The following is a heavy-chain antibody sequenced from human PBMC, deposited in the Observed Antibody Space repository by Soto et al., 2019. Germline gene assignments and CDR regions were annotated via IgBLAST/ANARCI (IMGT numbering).Heavy chain of an antibody. CDR3: AVPTGIEVTGPDY. CDR1: GFTFRNYA. J-gene: IGHJ4*02. V-gene: IGHV3-23*01. D-gene: IGHD6-19*01. Sequence: EVQLLESGGGLLQPGGSLTLSCAASGFTFRNYAMSWVRQAPGQGLVWVTAISGSGDSTYYADSVKGRFTITRDNSKNTLYLQMNSLRAEDTAIYYCAVPTGIEVTGPDYWGQGALVSVSS. CDR2: ISGSGDST.